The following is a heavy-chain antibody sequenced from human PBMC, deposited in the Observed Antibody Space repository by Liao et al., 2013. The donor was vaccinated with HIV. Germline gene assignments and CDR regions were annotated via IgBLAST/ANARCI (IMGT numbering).Heavy chain of an antibody. CDR1: GASFSGYY. Sequence: QVQLQQWGAGLLKPSETLSLTCAVYGASFSGYYWSWFRQPPGKGLEWIGEINESGNTNYSPSLKSRVTMSVDTSKNQFSLRLNSVTAADTAVYYCARETSIEVAGYDAFDIWGQGTMVTVSS. D-gene: IGHD6-19*01. CDR2: INESGNT. V-gene: IGHV4-34*01. CDR3: ARETSIEVAGYDAFDI. J-gene: IGHJ3*02.